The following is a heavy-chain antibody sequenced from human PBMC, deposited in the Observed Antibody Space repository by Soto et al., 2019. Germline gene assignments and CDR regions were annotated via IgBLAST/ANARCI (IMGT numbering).Heavy chain of an antibody. CDR2: VHSSWST. CDR3: TTGPTWNYYYYGGDV. D-gene: IGHD4-4*01. Sequence: SETLSLTCTVSGDSINSYYWSWIRQPAGKGLEWIGRVHSSWSTNYNPSLQSRVTMSVDTSRNQFSLELTSVTAADTAVYYCTTGPTWNYYYYGGDVWGQGTTVTVSS. CDR1: GDSINSYY. V-gene: IGHV4-4*07. J-gene: IGHJ6*02.